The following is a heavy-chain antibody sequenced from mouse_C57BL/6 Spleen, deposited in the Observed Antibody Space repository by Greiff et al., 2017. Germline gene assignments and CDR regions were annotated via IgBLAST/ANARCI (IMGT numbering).Heavy chain of an antibody. CDR3: ARHEDRLYDPAWFAY. V-gene: IGHV1-62-2*01. Sequence: QVQLKQSGAELVKPGASVKLSCKASGYTFPEYTIHWVKQRSGQGIGWIGWFYPGSGSIKYNEKFKDKATLTADKSSSTVYMELSRLTSEDSAVYFCARHEDRLYDPAWFAYWGQGTLVTVSA. CDR1: GYTFPEYT. CDR2: FYPGSGSI. D-gene: IGHD2-3*01. J-gene: IGHJ3*01.